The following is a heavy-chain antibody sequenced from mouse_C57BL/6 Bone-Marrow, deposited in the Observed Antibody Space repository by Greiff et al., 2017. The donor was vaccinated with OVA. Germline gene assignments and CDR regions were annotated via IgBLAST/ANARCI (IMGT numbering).Heavy chain of an antibody. CDR1: GFTFSNYW. Sequence: EVKLEESGGGLVQPGGSMKLSCVASGFTFSNYWMNWVRQSPEKGLEWVAQIRLKSDNYATHYAESVKGRFTISRDDSKSSVYLQMNNLRAEDTGIYYCTERSDAMDYWGQGTSVTVSS. V-gene: IGHV6-3*01. CDR2: IRLKSDNYAT. J-gene: IGHJ4*01. CDR3: TERSDAMDY.